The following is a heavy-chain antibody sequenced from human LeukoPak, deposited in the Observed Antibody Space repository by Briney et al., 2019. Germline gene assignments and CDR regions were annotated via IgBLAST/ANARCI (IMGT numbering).Heavy chain of an antibody. CDR1: GFTVSSNY. V-gene: IGHV3-66*01. D-gene: IGHD5-24*01. CDR2: IYSGGST. J-gene: IGHJ6*02. Sequence: GGSLRLSCAASGFTVSSNYMSWVRQAPGKGLEWVSVIYSGGSTYYADSVKGRFTISRDNSKNTLHLQMNSLRAEDTAVYYCASRIKPKRRLQLFDYYGMDVWGQGTTVTVSS. CDR3: ASRIKPKRRLQLFDYYGMDV.